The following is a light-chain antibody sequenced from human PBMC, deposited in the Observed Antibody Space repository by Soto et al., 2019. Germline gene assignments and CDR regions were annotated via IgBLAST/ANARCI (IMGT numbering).Light chain of an antibody. V-gene: IGLV1-40*01. J-gene: IGLJ2*01. Sequence: QSVLTQPPSVSGAPGQRVTISCTGSSSNIGAGYDVHWYQQLPGTAPKLLIYGNSNRTPGVPDRFSGSKSGTSASLAITGLQAEDEADYYCQSSDRSLSGNVVFGGGTKLTVL. CDR1: SSNIGAGYD. CDR3: QSSDRSLSGNVV. CDR2: GNS.